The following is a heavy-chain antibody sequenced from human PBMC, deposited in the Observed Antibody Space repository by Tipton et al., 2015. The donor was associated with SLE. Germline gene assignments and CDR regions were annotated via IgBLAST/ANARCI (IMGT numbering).Heavy chain of an antibody. D-gene: IGHD3-3*01. Sequence: TLSLTCAVYGGSLSGHYWSWIRQTPGKGLEWIGSIYYSGSTSYNPSLKSRLSISVDTSNNQFSLKLTSVTAADTAVYYCARRFLEWPSPGWFDPWGQGTLVTVSS. CDR2: IYYSGST. CDR3: ARRFLEWPSPGWFDP. CDR1: GGSLSGHY. J-gene: IGHJ5*02. V-gene: IGHV4-34*01.